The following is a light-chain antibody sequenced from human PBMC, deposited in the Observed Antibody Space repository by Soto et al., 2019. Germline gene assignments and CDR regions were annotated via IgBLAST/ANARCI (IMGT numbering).Light chain of an antibody. J-gene: IGLJ1*01. CDR1: SRDVGGYNY. CDR3: SSYTSSSTPFV. CDR2: EVS. V-gene: IGLV2-14*01. Sequence: QSVLTQPASLSGSPGQAITIPCTGTSRDVGGYNYVSRYQQHPGKAPKLMMYEVSNRPSGVSNRFSGSKSGYTASLTISGLQAEDEADYYCSSYTSSSTPFVFGTGTKVTVL.